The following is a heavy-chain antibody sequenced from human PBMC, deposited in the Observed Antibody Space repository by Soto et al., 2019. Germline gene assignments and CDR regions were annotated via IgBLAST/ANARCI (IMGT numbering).Heavy chain of an antibody. V-gene: IGHV4-34*01. CDR3: ARGLILWFGELSRRGGYYYCMDV. Sequence: QVQLQQWGAGLLKPSEPLSLTCAVYGGSFSGYQWSWIRQTPGKGLECIGEINDSGNSNYNPSLKSRVTIFLDTPKKQISLKLSSVTAADTAVYYCARGLILWFGELSRRGGYYYCMDVWGKGTTVIVSS. J-gene: IGHJ6*03. CDR1: GGSFSGYQ. D-gene: IGHD3-10*01. CDR2: INDSGNS.